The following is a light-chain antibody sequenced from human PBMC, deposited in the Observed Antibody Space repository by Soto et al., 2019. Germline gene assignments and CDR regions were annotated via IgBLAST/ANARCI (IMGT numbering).Light chain of an antibody. Sequence: EIVMTQSPAPLSVSPGERATLSCRASQSVSSNLAWYQQKPGQAPRLLIYGASTRATGIPARFSGSGSGTEFTLTISSLQSEDFAVYCCQQYNNWPRTFGQGTKV. CDR1: QSVSSN. CDR2: GAS. J-gene: IGKJ1*01. CDR3: QQYNNWPRT. V-gene: IGKV3-15*01.